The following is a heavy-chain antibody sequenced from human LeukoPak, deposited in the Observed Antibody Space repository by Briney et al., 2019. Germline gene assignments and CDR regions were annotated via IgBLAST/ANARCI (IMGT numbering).Heavy chain of an antibody. CDR2: ISSSSSYI. J-gene: IGHJ4*02. CDR1: GFTFSSYS. Sequence: GGSLRLSCAASGFTFSSYSMNWVRQAPGKGLEWVSSISSSSSYIYYADSVKGRFTISRDNAENSLYLQMNSLRAEDTAVYYCARDLVGATNFDYWGQGTLVTVSS. CDR3: ARDLVGATNFDY. D-gene: IGHD1-26*01. V-gene: IGHV3-21*01.